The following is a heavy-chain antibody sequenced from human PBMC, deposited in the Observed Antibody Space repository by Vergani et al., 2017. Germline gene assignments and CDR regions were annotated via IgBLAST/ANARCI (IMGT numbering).Heavy chain of an antibody. V-gene: IGHV3-33*01. J-gene: IGHJ6*03. CDR3: ARGAGYCSSTSGPPTLRNYYDYMDF. Sequence: QVQLVESGGGVVQPGRSLRLSCAASGFTFSTYGLHWVRQAPGTGLEWVAVIWYDGSNKYYADSVKGRFTVSRDNSKNTLYLQMNGLRAEDTAVYYCARGAGYCSSTSGPPTLRNYYDYMDFWGKGTTVTVSS. D-gene: IGHD2-2*01. CDR2: IWYDGSNK. CDR1: GFTFSTYG.